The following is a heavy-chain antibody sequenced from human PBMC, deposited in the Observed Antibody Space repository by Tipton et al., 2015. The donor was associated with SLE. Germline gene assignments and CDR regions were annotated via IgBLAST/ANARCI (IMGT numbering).Heavy chain of an antibody. J-gene: IGHJ3*02. Sequence: GSLRLSCAASGFTVSSNYMSWVRQAPGKGLEWVSVIYSGGSTYYADSVKGRFTISRHNSKNTLYLQMNSLRAEDTAVYYCSKDIWSGVTKAFGAFDMWGQGTMVTVSS. D-gene: IGHD1-26*01. CDR3: SKDIWSGVTKAFGAFDM. CDR1: GFTVSSNY. CDR2: IYSGGST. V-gene: IGHV3-53*04.